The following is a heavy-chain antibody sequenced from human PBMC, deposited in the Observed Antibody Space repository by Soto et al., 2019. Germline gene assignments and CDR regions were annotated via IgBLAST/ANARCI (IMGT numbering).Heavy chain of an antibody. D-gene: IGHD3-16*01. J-gene: IGHJ4*02. V-gene: IGHV3-74*01. CDR1: EITLNIYW. Sequence: EAQLVESGGGLVQPGGSLTLSCTASEITLNIYWMHWIRQAPGKGLVWVSRINPESTTLTYADSVTGRFTISRDSAKNTISLQMNGLSAEDTAIYYCTKDTLGAWDSWGQGTLVTVSS. CDR3: TKDTLGAWDS. CDR2: INPESTTL.